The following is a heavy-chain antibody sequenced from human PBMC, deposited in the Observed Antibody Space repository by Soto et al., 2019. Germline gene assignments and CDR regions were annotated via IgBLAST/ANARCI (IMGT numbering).Heavy chain of an antibody. D-gene: IGHD1-7*01. Sequence: QAQLVESGGGVVQPGTSLRLSCAASGFTISTHGMHGVRQAPGKGLEWRANIWYDGSNKFYAESVKGRFSISKDNSKNTLYLQMSSLRAEDTAVYYCAAATTWNFHFPYWGQGTQVTVSS. J-gene: IGHJ4*02. CDR1: GFTISTHG. CDR2: IWYDGSNK. CDR3: AAATTWNFHFPY. V-gene: IGHV3-33*03.